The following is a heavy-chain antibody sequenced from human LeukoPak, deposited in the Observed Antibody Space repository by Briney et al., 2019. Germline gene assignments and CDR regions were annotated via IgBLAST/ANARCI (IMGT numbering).Heavy chain of an antibody. V-gene: IGHV3-30*02. CDR3: AKTARSSSGWFDY. Sequence: PGGSLRLSCAASGFTFSSYGMHWVRQAPGKGLEWVAFIRYDGSNKYYADSVKGRFTISRDNSKNTLYLQMNSLRAEDTAVYYCAKTARSSSGWFDYWGQGTLVTVSS. CDR2: IRYDGSNK. CDR1: GFTFSSYG. J-gene: IGHJ4*02. D-gene: IGHD6-19*01.